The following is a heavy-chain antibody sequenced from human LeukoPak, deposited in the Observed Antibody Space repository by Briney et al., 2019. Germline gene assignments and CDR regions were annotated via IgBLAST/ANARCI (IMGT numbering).Heavy chain of an antibody. CDR3: ARVREDDYEGLDY. J-gene: IGHJ4*02. CDR2: ISYDGSNK. D-gene: IGHD4-17*01. Sequence: QPGRSLRLSCAASGFTFSSYAMHWVRQAPGKGLEWVAVISYDGSNKYYADSVKGRFTISRDNSKNTLYLQMNSLRAEDTAVYYCARVREDDYEGLDYWGQGTLVTVSS. CDR1: GFTFSSYA. V-gene: IGHV3-30-3*01.